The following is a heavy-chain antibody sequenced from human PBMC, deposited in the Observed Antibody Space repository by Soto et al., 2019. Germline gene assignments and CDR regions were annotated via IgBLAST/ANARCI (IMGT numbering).Heavy chain of an antibody. CDR1: GGSFSAYY. V-gene: IGHV4-34*01. CDR2: IDHSGST. Sequence: SETLSLTCAVNGGSFSAYYWTWIRQPPGRGLEWIGEIDHSGSTNYNPSLESRVSMSIDTAKNRFSLNVTAVTAAYTAVYYCVRGLRYSGMDVWGQGTTVTVSS. D-gene: IGHD2-15*01. CDR3: VRGLRYSGMDV. J-gene: IGHJ6*02.